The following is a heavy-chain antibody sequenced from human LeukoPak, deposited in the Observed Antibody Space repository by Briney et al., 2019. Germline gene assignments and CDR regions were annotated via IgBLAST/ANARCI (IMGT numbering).Heavy chain of an antibody. CDR1: GFSFSTYA. J-gene: IGHJ4*02. V-gene: IGHV3-23*01. CDR2: ISGIADSS. Sequence: GGSLRLSCTASGFSFSTYALSWVRQAPGKGLECVSSISGIADSSYYADSVKGRFTISRDNSQNTLYLQMNTLRAEDTAVYYCAKVVSGYHFDYWGQGTLVTVSS. D-gene: IGHD5-12*01. CDR3: AKVVSGYHFDY.